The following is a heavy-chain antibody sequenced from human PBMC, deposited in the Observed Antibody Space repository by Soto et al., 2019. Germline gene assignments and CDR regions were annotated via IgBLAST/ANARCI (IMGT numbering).Heavy chain of an antibody. Sequence: SETLSLTCTVSGGSISSGGYYWSWIRQHPGKGLEWIGYIYYSGSTYYNPSLKSRVTISVDTSKNQFSLKLSSVTAADTAVYYCARTLYYGGNLLHDIWGQGTMVTVSS. D-gene: IGHD4-17*01. J-gene: IGHJ3*02. CDR1: GGSISSGGYY. V-gene: IGHV4-31*03. CDR3: ARTLYYGGNLLHDI. CDR2: IYYSGST.